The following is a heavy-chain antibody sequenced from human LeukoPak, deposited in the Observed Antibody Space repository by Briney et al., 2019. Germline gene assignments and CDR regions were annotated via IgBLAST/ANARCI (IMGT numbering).Heavy chain of an antibody. J-gene: IGHJ3*02. CDR3: ARELRRDDI. Sequence: GASVKVSCKASGGTFSSYDINWVRQATGQGLEWMGYMNPNSGNGGYAQKFQGRVTITTDTSISTAYMELSGLTSEDTAVYYCARELRRDDIWGQGTLVTVSS. D-gene: IGHD6-25*01. CDR1: GGTFSSYD. CDR2: MNPNSGNG. V-gene: IGHV1-8*03.